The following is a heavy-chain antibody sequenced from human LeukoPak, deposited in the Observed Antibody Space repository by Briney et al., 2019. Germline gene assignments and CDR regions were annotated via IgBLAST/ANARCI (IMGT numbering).Heavy chain of an antibody. CDR1: GGSMSSFY. Sequence: PSETLSLTCTVSGGSMSSFYWSWIRQPPGKGLEWIGHMHSSGSTNYNPSLKNRLTISVDTSKNQFSLKLGSVTAADTAVYYCARGRGATSYFDHWGQGTLVTVSS. D-gene: IGHD5-12*01. CDR2: MHSSGST. J-gene: IGHJ4*02. CDR3: ARGRGATSYFDH. V-gene: IGHV4-59*12.